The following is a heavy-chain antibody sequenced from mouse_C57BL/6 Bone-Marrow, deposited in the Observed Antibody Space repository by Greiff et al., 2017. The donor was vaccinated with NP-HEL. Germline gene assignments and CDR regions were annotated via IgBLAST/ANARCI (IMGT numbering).Heavy chain of an antibody. D-gene: IGHD5-5*01. CDR1: GYTFTSYG. V-gene: IGHV1-81*01. Sequence: VQLQQSGAELARPGASVKLSCKASGYTFTSYGISWVKQRTGQGLEWIGEIYPRSGNTYYNEKFKGKATLTADKSSSTAYMELRSLTSEDSAVYFCATLPLAYWGQGTLVTVSA. CDR3: ATLPLAY. CDR2: IYPRSGNT. J-gene: IGHJ3*01.